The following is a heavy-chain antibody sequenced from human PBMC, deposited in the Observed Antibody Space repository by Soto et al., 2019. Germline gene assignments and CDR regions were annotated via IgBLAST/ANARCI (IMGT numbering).Heavy chain of an antibody. Sequence: PGECLSSSCKDSGNSFTSYCIVWVLQMPGKGLEWMGIIYPGDSDTRYSPSFQGQVTISADKSISTAYLQWSSLKASDNAMYYRARPSGYDHHYGMDVWGQGTPVTVSS. V-gene: IGHV5-51*01. D-gene: IGHD5-12*01. CDR1: GNSFTSYC. CDR3: ARPSGYDHHYGMDV. J-gene: IGHJ6*01. CDR2: IYPGDSDT.